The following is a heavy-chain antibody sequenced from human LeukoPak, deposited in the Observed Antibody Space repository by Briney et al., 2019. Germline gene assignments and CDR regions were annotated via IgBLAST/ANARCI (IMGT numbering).Heavy chain of an antibody. CDR3: AKDAIQLWLREYYFDY. CDR1: GFTFDDYA. J-gene: IGHJ4*02. CDR2: ISGDGGST. D-gene: IGHD5-18*01. V-gene: IGHV3-43*02. Sequence: GGSLRLSCAASGFTFDDYAMHWVRQAPGKGLEWVSLISGDGGSTYYADSVKGRFTISRDNSKNSLYLQMNSLRTEDTALYYCAKDAIQLWLREYYFDYWRQGTLVTVSS.